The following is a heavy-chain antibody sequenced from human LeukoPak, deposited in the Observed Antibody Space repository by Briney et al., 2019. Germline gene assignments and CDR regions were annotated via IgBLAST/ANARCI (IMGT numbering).Heavy chain of an antibody. CDR3: ARGPVGGTTYNDGDAFDI. J-gene: IGHJ3*02. Sequence: SETLSLTCTVSGGSISRYYWSWIRQPPGKGLEWTGYIYYSGSTNYNPSLKSRVTISVDTSKNQFSLKLSSVTAADTAVYYCARGPVGGTTYNDGDAFDIWGQGTMVTVSS. CDR2: IYYSGST. CDR1: GGSISRYY. D-gene: IGHD1-7*01. V-gene: IGHV4-59*01.